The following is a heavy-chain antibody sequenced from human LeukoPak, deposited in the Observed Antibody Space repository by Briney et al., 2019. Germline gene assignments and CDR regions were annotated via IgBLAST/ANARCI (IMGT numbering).Heavy chain of an antibody. CDR2: IYYSGST. CDR3: ARHRRGMDV. V-gene: IGHV4-59*08. J-gene: IGHJ6*02. Sequence: SETLSLSCTVSGGSISSYYWSWIRQPPGKGLEWIGYIYYSGSTNYNPSLKSRVTISVDTSKNQFSLKLSSVTAADTAVYYCARHRRGMDVWGQGTTVTVSS. CDR1: GGSISSYY.